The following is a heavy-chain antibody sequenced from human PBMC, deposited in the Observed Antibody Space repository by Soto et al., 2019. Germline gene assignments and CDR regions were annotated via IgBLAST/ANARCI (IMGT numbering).Heavy chain of an antibody. J-gene: IGHJ5*02. Sequence: AGGSLRLSCAASGFTFSSYGMHWVRQAPGKGLEWVAVICGSGSSKYYADSVKGRFTISRDNSNNTLYLQMNSLRDEDTAVYYCAIAEGPCSGGSCYYPWGQGTLVTVSS. V-gene: IGHV3-33*08. D-gene: IGHD2-15*01. CDR2: ICGSGSSK. CDR1: GFTFSSYG. CDR3: AIAEGPCSGGSCYYP.